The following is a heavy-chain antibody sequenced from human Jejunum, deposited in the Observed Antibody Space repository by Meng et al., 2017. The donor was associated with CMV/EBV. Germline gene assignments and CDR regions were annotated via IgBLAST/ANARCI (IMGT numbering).Heavy chain of an antibody. CDR2: ISGGAHVS. D-gene: IGHD2-15*01. Sequence: FRDYYMTWIGRAPGKGLEWVSYISGGAHVSYYADSVKGRFTISRDNAGNSLYLQMNSLRGEDTAVYYCARAGVVVTATPHYYGMDVWGHGTAVTVSS. V-gene: IGHV3-11*01. CDR3: ARAGVVVTATPHYYGMDV. J-gene: IGHJ6*02. CDR1: FRDYY.